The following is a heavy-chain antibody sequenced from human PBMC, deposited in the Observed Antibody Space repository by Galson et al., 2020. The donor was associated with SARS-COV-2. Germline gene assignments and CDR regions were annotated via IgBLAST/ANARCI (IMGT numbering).Heavy chain of an antibody. CDR2: ISWDGGST. CDR1: GFTYEDYT. Sequence: GGYLRLSCAASGFTYEDYTMHWVRQAPGKGLEWVSLISWDGGSTYYADSVKGRFTISRDNSKNSLYLQMNSLRTEDTALYYCAKDWVMARIHQYGMDVWGQGTTGTVSS. D-gene: IGHD5-12*01. V-gene: IGHV3-43*01. J-gene: IGHJ6*02. CDR3: AKDWVMARIHQYGMDV.